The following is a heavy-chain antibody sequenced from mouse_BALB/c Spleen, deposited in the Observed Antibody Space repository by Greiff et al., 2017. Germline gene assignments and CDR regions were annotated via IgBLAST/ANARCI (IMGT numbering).Heavy chain of an antibody. CDR3: AIGTTAYPFYYFDY. V-gene: IGHV1S135*01. D-gene: IGHD1-2*01. CDR2: IDPYNGGT. Sequence: VQLQQSGPELVKPGASVKVSCKASGYAFTSYNMYWVKQSHGKSLEWIGYIDPYNGGTSYNQKFKGKATLTVDKSSSTAYMKLNSLTSEDSAVYYCAIGTTAYPFYYFDYWGQGTTLTVSS. J-gene: IGHJ2*01. CDR1: GYAFTSYN.